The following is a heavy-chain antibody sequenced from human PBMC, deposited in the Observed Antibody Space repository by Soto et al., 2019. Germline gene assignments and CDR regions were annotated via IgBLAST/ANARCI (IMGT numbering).Heavy chain of an antibody. CDR1: GYTFTSYA. CDR3: VSLSSLGAFDI. V-gene: IGHV1-3*01. Sequence: QVQLVQSGAEVKKPGASVKVSCKASGYTFTSYAMHWVRQAPGQRLEWMRWINAGNGNTKYSQKFQGRVTITRDTSASTAYMELSSLRSEDTAVYYCVSLSSLGAFDIWGQGTMVTVSS. CDR2: INAGNGNT. J-gene: IGHJ3*02.